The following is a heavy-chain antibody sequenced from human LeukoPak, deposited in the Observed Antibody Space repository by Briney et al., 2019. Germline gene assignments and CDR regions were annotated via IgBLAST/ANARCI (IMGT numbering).Heavy chain of an antibody. CDR1: GFTFSSYS. V-gene: IGHV3-48*02. CDR2: ITGDASTV. CDR3: LRRLAY. J-gene: IGHJ4*02. Sequence: PGGSLRLSCAASGFTFSSYSMNWVRQAPGKGLEWVSHITGDASTVNYADSVEGRFTISRDNAKNSLFLQMNSLRDEDTAVYYCLRRLAYWGQGTLVTVSS.